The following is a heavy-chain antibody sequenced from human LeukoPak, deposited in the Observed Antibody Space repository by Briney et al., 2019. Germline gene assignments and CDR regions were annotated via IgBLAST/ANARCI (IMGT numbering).Heavy chain of an antibody. CDR1: GFTFSSYA. CDR2: ISYDGSNK. J-gene: IGHJ4*02. Sequence: QPGGSLRLSCAASGFTFSSYAMHWVRQAPGKGLEWVAVISYDGSNKYYADSVKGRFTISRGNSKNTLYLQMNSLRAEDTAVYYCARDRGISSGWFDYWGQGTLVTVSS. CDR3: ARDRGISSGWFDY. V-gene: IGHV3-30-3*01. D-gene: IGHD6-19*01.